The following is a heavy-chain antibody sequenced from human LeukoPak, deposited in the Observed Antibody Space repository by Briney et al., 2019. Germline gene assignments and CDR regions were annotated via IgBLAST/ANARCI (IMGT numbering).Heavy chain of an antibody. CDR2: ISSDGSST. J-gene: IGHJ3*02. CDR1: GFTFSSYW. CDR3: ARGPDSSNWYFAFDM. D-gene: IGHD6-13*01. Sequence: GGSLRLSCAASGFTFSSYWMHWVRQATGKGLVWVLRISSDGSSTAYADSVKGRFTISRDNAKNTLHLQMLSLRAEDTAVYYCARGPDSSNWYFAFDMWGQGTMDTVSS. V-gene: IGHV3-74*01.